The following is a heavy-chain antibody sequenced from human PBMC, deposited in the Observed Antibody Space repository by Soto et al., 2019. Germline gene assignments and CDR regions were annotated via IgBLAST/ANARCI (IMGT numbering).Heavy chain of an antibody. D-gene: IGHD3-10*01. J-gene: IGHJ6*03. CDR1: GGSVSNISDY. CDR2: IYYSGSA. V-gene: IGHV4-61*01. Sequence: PSETLSLTCTVSGGSVSNISDYWSWVRQPPGKGLEWIGYIYYSGSADYNPSLGSRVTISLDTSKNQFSLKLSSVTTADTAVYYCARGVGFGYYYYYMDLCGQLTTVTFSS. CDR3: ARGVGFGYYYYYMDL.